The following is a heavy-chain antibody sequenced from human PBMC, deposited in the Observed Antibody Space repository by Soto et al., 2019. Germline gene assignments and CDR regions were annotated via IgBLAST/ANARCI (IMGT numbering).Heavy chain of an antibody. Sequence: QVQLVQSGAEVKKPGASVKVSCKASGYTFTSYGISWVRQAPGQGLEWMGWISAYNGNTNYAQKLQGRVTMTTDTSTSTAYMERRSLRSDDTAVYYCARDRGKTGYSHGLPERYWGQGTLVTVSS. D-gene: IGHD5-18*01. J-gene: IGHJ4*02. CDR1: GYTFTSYG. CDR3: ARDRGKTGYSHGLPERY. CDR2: ISAYNGNT. V-gene: IGHV1-18*01.